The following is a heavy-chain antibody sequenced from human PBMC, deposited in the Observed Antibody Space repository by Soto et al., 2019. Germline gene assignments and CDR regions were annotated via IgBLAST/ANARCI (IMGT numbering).Heavy chain of an antibody. Sequence: GASVKVSCKASGGTFSSYAISWVRQAPGQGLEWMGGIIPIFGTANYAQKFQGRVTITADESTSTACMELSSLRSEDTAVYYCARAETSYDSSGYFFDYWGQGTLVTVSS. CDR3: ARAETSYDSSGYFFDY. J-gene: IGHJ4*02. D-gene: IGHD3-22*01. V-gene: IGHV1-69*13. CDR2: IIPIFGTA. CDR1: GGTFSSYA.